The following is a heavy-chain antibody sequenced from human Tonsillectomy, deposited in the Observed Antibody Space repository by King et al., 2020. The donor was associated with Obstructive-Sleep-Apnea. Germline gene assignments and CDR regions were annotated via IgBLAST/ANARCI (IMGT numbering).Heavy chain of an antibody. D-gene: IGHD2-15*01. CDR2: ICYSGNT. V-gene: IGHV4-30-4*01. CDR1: GGSISSGDYY. CDR3: ASTCSGGSCSWGRIDY. Sequence: VQLQESGPGLVKPSQTPSLTCTVSGGSISSGDYYWSWIRQPPGKGLEWIGYICYSGNTYYNPSLKSRVTISVDTSKNQFSLKLSSVTAADTAVYYCASTCSGGSCSWGRIDYWGQGTLVTVSS. J-gene: IGHJ4*02.